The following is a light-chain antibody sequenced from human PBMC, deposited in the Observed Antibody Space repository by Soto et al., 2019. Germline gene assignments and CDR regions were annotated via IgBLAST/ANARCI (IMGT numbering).Light chain of an antibody. J-gene: IGKJ1*01. Sequence: IVLTQSPASLSLYPGERATLSCRASQDISTYLAWYQQRPGQAPRLFIYDTFNRASGAPDRFSGSGSGTVFTLTITDLAPADSAIYYCRQRSNWHPTWTVGQGTKVNIK. CDR1: QDISTY. V-gene: IGKV3-11*01. CDR2: DTF. CDR3: RQRSNWHPTWT.